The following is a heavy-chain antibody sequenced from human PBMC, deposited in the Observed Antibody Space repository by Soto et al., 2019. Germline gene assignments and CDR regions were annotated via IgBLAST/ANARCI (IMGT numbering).Heavy chain of an antibody. CDR2: IDYDGINK. CDR3: ARDWGGPTRTRDLAPDF. D-gene: IGHD7-27*01. CDR1: GFTFTNYG. J-gene: IGHJ4*02. Sequence: QVQLVESGGGVVQPGRSLRLSCAASGFTFTNYGMHWVRQAPGKGLEWVAVIDYDGINKYYADSVKGRFTISRDNSKDTLYLQMNSLRAEDTAVYHCARDWGGPTRTRDLAPDFWGQGTLVTVSS. V-gene: IGHV3-33*01.